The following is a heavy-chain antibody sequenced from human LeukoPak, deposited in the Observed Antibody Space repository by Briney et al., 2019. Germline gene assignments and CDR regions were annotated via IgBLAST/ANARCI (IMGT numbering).Heavy chain of an antibody. D-gene: IGHD1-26*01. CDR2: ISYDGSNK. CDR3: AKDKEELYSGSYFDY. V-gene: IGHV3-30*18. CDR1: GFTFSSYS. Sequence: SGGSLRLSCAASGFTFSSYSMNWVRQAPGKGLEWVAVISYDGSNKYYADSVKGRFTICRDNSKNTLYLQMNSLRAEDTAVYYCAKDKEELYSGSYFDYWGQGTLVTVSS. J-gene: IGHJ4*02.